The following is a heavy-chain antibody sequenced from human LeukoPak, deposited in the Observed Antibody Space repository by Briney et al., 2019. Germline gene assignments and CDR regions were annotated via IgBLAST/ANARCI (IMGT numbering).Heavy chain of an antibody. J-gene: IGHJ4*02. Sequence: GESLKISCKGSGYTFTNYWIGWVRQMPGKGLEWMGIIYPGDSDISYSPSFQGQVTISADKYLSTAYLQWSRLKASDTAMYYCARRDSGSYWFDYWGQGTLVTVSS. CDR2: IYPGDSDI. CDR3: ARRDSGSYWFDY. CDR1: GYTFTNYW. D-gene: IGHD1-26*01. V-gene: IGHV5-51*01.